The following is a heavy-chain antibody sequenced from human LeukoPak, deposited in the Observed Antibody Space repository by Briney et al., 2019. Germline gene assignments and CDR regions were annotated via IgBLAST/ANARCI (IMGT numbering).Heavy chain of an antibody. Sequence: ASVKVSCKASGYIFTAYNIHWVRQAPGQGLEWMGWISAYNGNTNYAQKLQGRVTMTTDTSTSTAYMELRSLRSDDTAVYYCARVGHYYDSSGYYSYYYMDVWGKGTTVTVSS. D-gene: IGHD3-22*01. J-gene: IGHJ6*03. CDR3: ARVGHYYDSSGYYSYYYMDV. CDR1: GYIFTAYN. CDR2: ISAYNGNT. V-gene: IGHV1-18*01.